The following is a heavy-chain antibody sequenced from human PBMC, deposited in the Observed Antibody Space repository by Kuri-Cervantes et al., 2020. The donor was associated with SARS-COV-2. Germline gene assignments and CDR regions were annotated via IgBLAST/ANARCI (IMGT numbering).Heavy chain of an antibody. CDR2: IWYDGSNK. V-gene: IGHV3-33*08. J-gene: IGHJ4*02. CDR3: AREEYSSSWWGELGPFDY. Sequence: GGCLRLACAASRFTFSSYGMHWVRQAPGKGLEWVAVIWYDGSNKYYADSVKGRFTISRDNSKNTLYLQMNSLRAEDTAVYYCAREEYSSSWWGELGPFDYWGQGTLVTVSS. CDR1: RFTFSSYG. D-gene: IGHD6-13*01.